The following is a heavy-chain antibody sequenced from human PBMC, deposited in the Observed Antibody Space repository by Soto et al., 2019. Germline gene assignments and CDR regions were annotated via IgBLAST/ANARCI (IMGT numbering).Heavy chain of an antibody. CDR1: GFTFSNYA. J-gene: IGHJ4*01. Sequence: GGSLRLSCAASGFTFSNYAMSWVRQAPGKGLEWVSAISGSGGSTFYADSVKGRFTISRDNSRKTLYLEMNSLRADDTAVYYCAKDLEYCTSGSCYFDYWGQGTLVTVSS. CDR2: ISGSGGST. V-gene: IGHV3-23*01. D-gene: IGHD2-15*01. CDR3: AKDLEYCTSGSCYFDY.